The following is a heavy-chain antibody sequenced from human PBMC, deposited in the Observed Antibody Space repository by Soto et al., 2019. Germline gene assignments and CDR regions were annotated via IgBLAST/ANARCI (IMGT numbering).Heavy chain of an antibody. J-gene: IGHJ4*02. D-gene: IGHD3-22*01. CDR2: ISGSGGST. CDR1: GFTFSSYA. Sequence: EVQLLESGGGLVQPGGSLRLSCAASGFTFSSYAMSWVRQAPGKGLEWVSAISGSGGSTYYADSVKGRFTISRDNSKNTLYLQMNSLSAEDTAVYYCAKQGGTYYYDSSGYWYWGQGTLVTVSS. V-gene: IGHV3-23*01. CDR3: AKQGGTYYYDSSGYWY.